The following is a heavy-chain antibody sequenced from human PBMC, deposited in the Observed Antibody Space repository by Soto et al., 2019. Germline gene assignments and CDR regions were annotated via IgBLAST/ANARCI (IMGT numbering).Heavy chain of an antibody. D-gene: IGHD2-15*01. V-gene: IGHV3-11*01. Sequence: QVQLVESGGGLVKPGGSLRVSCAASGFSFSDYYMTWIRQAPGKGLEWVSYISGSGDNIHYADSVKGRFTISRDNAKNSLYLQMDSLRVEDTAVYYCARGACITCYYDAWFDTWGQGTLGTVSS. CDR2: ISGSGDNI. CDR1: GFSFSDYY. J-gene: IGHJ5*02. CDR3: ARGACITCYYDAWFDT.